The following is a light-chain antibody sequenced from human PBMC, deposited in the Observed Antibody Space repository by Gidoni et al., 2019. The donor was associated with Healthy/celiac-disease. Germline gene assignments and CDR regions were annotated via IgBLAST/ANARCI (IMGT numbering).Light chain of an antibody. J-gene: IGKJ1*01. V-gene: IGKV3-11*01. CDR1: QSVSSY. CDR3: QQRSNWPGT. Sequence: DIVFTHSPATLSLSPGERATLSCRASQSVSSYLAWYQQKHGQAPRLLIYDASNRATGIPARFSGSGSGTDLTLTISSLEPEDFAVYYCQQRSNWPGTFGQGTKVEIK. CDR2: DAS.